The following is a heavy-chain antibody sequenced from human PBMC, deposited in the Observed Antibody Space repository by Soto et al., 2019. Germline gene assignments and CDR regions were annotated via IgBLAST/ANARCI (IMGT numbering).Heavy chain of an antibody. CDR2: IYYSGST. Sequence: SLVTLSLPCTVAGGSIISFDWSWIRQPPGKGLEWIGYIYYSGSTNYNPSLKSRVTISVDTSKNQFSLKLSSVTAADTAVYYCARLTSPEYRGQGTLVTVTS. CDR3: ARLTSPEY. J-gene: IGHJ4*02. D-gene: IGHD3-3*01. V-gene: IGHV4-59*08. CDR1: GGSIISFD.